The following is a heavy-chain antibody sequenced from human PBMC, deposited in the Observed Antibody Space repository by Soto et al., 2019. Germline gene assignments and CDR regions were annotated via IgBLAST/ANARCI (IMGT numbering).Heavy chain of an antibody. CDR1: GFTFSSYG. CDR3: ARETEYYFDS. V-gene: IGHV3-33*01. Sequence: QVQLVESGGGVVQPGRSLRLSCAASGFTFSSYGMHWVRQAPGKGLEWVAVIWYDGSNKYYADSVKGRFTISRDNSKNTLYLQMNSLRAEYTAVYYCARETEYYFDSWGQGTLVTVSS. J-gene: IGHJ4*02. CDR2: IWYDGSNK.